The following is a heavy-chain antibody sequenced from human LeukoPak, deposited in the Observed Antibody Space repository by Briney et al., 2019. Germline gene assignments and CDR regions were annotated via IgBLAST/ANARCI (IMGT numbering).Heavy chain of an antibody. CDR1: GGSISSSSYY. CDR2: IYYSGST. V-gene: IGHV4-61*01. Sequence: KTSETLSLTCTVSGGSISSSSYYWSWIRQPPGKGLEWIGYIYYSGSTNYNPSLKSRVTISVDTSKNQFSLKLSSVTAADTAVYYCARGTWHYDFWSGYLNYFDYWGQGTLVAVSS. CDR3: ARGTWHYDFWSGYLNYFDY. J-gene: IGHJ4*02. D-gene: IGHD3-3*01.